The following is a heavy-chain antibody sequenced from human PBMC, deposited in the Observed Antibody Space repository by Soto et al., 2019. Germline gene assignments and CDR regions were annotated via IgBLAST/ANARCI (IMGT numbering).Heavy chain of an antibody. J-gene: IGHJ6*02. D-gene: IGHD6-13*01. CDR3: ARDDSSSWPHYYYGMDV. CDR1: GFTFSSYG. V-gene: IGHV3-33*01. CDR2: IWYDGSNK. Sequence: QVQLVESGGGVVQPGRSLRLSCAASGFTFSSYGMHWVRQAPGKGLEWVAVIWYDGSNKYYADSVKGRFTISRDNSKNKLYLQMNSLRAEDTAVYYCARDDSSSWPHYYYGMDVWGQGTTVTVSS.